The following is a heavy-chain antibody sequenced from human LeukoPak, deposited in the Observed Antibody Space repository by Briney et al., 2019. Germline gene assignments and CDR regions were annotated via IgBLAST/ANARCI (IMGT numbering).Heavy chain of an antibody. Sequence: SETLSLTCTVSGGSISSSSYYWGWIRQPPGKGLEWIGSIYHSGSTYYNPSHKSRVTISVDTSKNQFSLKLSSVTAADTAVYYCAREEVEDAFDIWGQGTMVTVSS. CDR1: GGSISSSSYY. CDR3: AREEVEDAFDI. V-gene: IGHV4-39*07. CDR2: IYHSGST. J-gene: IGHJ3*02.